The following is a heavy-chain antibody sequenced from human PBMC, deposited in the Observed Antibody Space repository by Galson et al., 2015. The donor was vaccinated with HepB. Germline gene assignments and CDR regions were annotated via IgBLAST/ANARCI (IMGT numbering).Heavy chain of an antibody. J-gene: IGHJ4*02. CDR2: ITSGSVYT. CDR1: GFTFNTYK. V-gene: IGHV3-21*01. Sequence: SLRLSCGASGFTFNTYKMSWIRQAPGKGLEWVSSITSGSVYTYYADSVKGRFTISRDNAKNSLYLQMSSLRAEDTAVYYCARGPDWLNDYWGQGTLVTVSS. CDR3: ARGPDWLNDY. D-gene: IGHD3-9*01.